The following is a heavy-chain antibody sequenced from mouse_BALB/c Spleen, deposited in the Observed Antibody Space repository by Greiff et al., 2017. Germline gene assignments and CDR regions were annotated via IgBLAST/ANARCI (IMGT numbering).Heavy chain of an antibody. V-gene: IGHV5-12-2*01. Sequence: LEWVAYISNGGGSTYYPDTVKGRFTISRDNAKNTLYLQMSSLKSEDTAMYYCARRYYGYDWYFDVWGAGTTVTVSS. CDR3: ARRYYGYDWYFDV. D-gene: IGHD2-2*01. CDR2: ISNGGGST. J-gene: IGHJ1*01.